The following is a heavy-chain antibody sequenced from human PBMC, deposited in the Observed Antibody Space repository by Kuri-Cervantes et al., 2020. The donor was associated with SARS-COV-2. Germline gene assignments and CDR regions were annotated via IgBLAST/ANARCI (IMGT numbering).Heavy chain of an antibody. Sequence: GSLRLSCTVSGGSVNNSYWSWIRQPPGKGLEWIGYIYYSGSTNYNPSLKSRVSISIDTSKNQFSLKLSSVTAADTAVYYCASPNVYYYYGMDVWGQGTTVTVSS. V-gene: IGHV4-59*02. CDR1: GGSVNNSY. CDR2: IYYSGST. CDR3: ASPNVYYYYGMDV. J-gene: IGHJ6*02.